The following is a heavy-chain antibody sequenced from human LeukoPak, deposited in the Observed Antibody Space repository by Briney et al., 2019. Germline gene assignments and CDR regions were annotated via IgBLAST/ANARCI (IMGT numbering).Heavy chain of an antibody. V-gene: IGHV1-2*02. CDR3: ARGLYSSRTKPIDY. Sequence: ASGKVSCKASGYTFTGYYMPWVRHAPGQGLEWMGLINPNSGGTNYAQKFQGRVTMTRDTSISTAYMELSRLRSDDTAVYYCARGLYSSRTKPIDYWGQGTLVTVSS. CDR2: INPNSGGT. CDR1: GYTFTGYY. D-gene: IGHD6-13*01. J-gene: IGHJ4*02.